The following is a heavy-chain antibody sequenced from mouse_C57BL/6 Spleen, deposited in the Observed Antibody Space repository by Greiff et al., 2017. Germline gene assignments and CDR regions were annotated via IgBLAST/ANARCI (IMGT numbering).Heavy chain of an antibody. V-gene: IGHV14-1*01. J-gene: IGHJ4*01. CDR1: GFNIKDYY. Sequence: VQLQQSGAELVRPGASVKLSCTASGFNIKDYYMHWVKQRPEQGLEWIGRIDPEDGDTDYAPKFQGKATMTADTSSNTAYLQLSSLTSEDTAVYYCTRFFRYDGYPYAMDYWGQGTSVTVSS. CDR3: TRFFRYDGYPYAMDY. CDR2: IDPEDGDT. D-gene: IGHD2-3*01.